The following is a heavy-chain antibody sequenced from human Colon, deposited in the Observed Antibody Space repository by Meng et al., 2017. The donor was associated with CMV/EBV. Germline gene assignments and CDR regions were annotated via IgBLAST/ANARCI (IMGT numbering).Heavy chain of an antibody. J-gene: IGHJ4*02. CDR3: AKDRYYDYWGGLDY. CDR2: ISGSGGST. D-gene: IGHD3-3*01. CDR1: GFTFSSYA. Sequence: GESLKISCAASGFTFSSYAMSWVRQAPGKGLEWVSAISGSGGSTYYADSVKGRFTISRDNSKNTLYLQMNSLRAEGTAVYYCAKDRYYDYWGGLDYWGQGTLVTVSS. V-gene: IGHV3-23*01.